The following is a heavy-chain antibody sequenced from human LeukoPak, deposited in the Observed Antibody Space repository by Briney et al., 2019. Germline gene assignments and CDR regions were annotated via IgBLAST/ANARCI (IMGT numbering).Heavy chain of an antibody. D-gene: IGHD1-26*01. Sequence: GGSLRLSCAASGFTFSSFSMNWVRQAPGKGLEWISYMGFNNIQYADSVKGRFTISRDEAKNSLYLQMNSLRDEDTAVYYCARDHLWAIDYWSQGTLVVVSS. J-gene: IGHJ4*02. V-gene: IGHV3-48*02. CDR1: GFTFSSFS. CDR2: MGFNNI. CDR3: ARDHLWAIDY.